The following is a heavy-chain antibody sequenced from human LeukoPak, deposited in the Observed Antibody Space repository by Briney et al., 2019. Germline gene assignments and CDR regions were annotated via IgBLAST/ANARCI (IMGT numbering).Heavy chain of an antibody. J-gene: IGHJ5*01. CDR1: GFTFSDYY. CDR2: IKPDGSEQ. D-gene: IGHD3-3*01. Sequence: GGSLRLSCAASGFTFSDYYMSWVRQAPGEGLDWVAAIKPDGSEQYYVDSVKGRFTISRDNAKNSLFLQMNSLRAEDAALYYCARGEKSGVAYTNWLDSWGQGTLVPVSS. CDR3: ARGEKSGVAYTNWLDS. V-gene: IGHV3-7*01.